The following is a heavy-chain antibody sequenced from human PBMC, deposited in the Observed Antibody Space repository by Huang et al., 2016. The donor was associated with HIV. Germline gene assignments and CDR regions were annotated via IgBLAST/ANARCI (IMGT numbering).Heavy chain of an antibody. V-gene: IGHV1-24*01. CDR1: GYTVSELS. D-gene: IGHD2-15*01. Sequence: QVQLVESGAELKKPGASVRVSCKVSGYTVSELSLHWVRKAPEKGLEWMGGFEPEEGETIDAQRLQGRVTMTEDTSTDPAYMELSSLRPEDTAVYYCATSTPDVGAGVLRSAFDIWGQGTMVTVSS. CDR2: FEPEEGET. CDR3: ATSTPDVGAGVLRSAFDI. J-gene: IGHJ3*02.